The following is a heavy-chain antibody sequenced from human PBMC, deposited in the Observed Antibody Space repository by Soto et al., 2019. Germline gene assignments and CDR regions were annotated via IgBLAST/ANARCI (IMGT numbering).Heavy chain of an antibody. Sequence: SETLSLTCAVHGGSLIGSYWTWIRQPPGKGLEWIGEINDSGNTNYSPSLKSRVTISVDTSRNQFSLKLSSVTAADTAVYYCARSNTDFDPWGRGTLVTVSS. J-gene: IGHJ5*01. D-gene: IGHD4-4*01. CDR1: GGSLIGSY. CDR3: ARSNTDFDP. V-gene: IGHV4-34*01. CDR2: INDSGNT.